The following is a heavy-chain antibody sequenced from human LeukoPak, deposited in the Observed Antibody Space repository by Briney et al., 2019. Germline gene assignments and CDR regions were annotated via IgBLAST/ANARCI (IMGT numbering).Heavy chain of an antibody. J-gene: IGHJ4*02. D-gene: IGHD2-21*02. Sequence: PGGSLRLSCAASGFTFNSYSMNWVRQAPGKGLEWVSSISSSSSYIYYADSVKGRFTISRDNAKNVLYLQMNRLRDGDTAVYYCARDSDWAFDNWGQGTLVTVSS. CDR1: GFTFNSYS. CDR3: ARDSDWAFDN. V-gene: IGHV3-21*01. CDR2: ISSSSSYI.